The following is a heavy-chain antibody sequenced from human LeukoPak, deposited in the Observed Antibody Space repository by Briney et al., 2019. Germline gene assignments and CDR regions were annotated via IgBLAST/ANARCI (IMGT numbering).Heavy chain of an antibody. CDR3: TTRIDYGGLPNWFGP. D-gene: IGHD4-23*01. V-gene: IGHV3-23*01. CDR2: VSGSGANT. J-gene: IGHJ5*02. CDR1: GFTFCTYW. Sequence: GGSLTLSCSASGFTFCTYWMHWLRQAPGKGLEWVSSVSGSGANTYYADSVKGRFTISRDNPKNTVSLQMNSLRAEDTAIYYYTTRIDYGGLPNWFGPSGQRTLFTVSS.